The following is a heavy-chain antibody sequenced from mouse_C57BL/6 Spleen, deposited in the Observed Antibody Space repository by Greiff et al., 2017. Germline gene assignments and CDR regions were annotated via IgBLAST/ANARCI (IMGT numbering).Heavy chain of an antibody. CDR3: TTGHYSNWGND. J-gene: IGHJ2*01. V-gene: IGHV14-4*01. CDR2: IDPENGDT. D-gene: IGHD2-5*01. Sequence: EVQLQQSGAELVRPGASVKMSCTASGFNIKDAYMHWVKQRPEQGLEWIGWIDPENGDTEYASKFQGKATITADTSSNTAYLQLSSLTSDDTAVYYCTTGHYSNWGNDWGKGTTLTVSS. CDR1: GFNIKDAY.